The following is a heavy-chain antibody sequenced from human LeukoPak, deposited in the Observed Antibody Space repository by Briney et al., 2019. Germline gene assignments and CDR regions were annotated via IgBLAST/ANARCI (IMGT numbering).Heavy chain of an antibody. V-gene: IGHV4-39*01. CDR1: GGSISSSSYY. D-gene: IGHD3-22*01. CDR2: IYYSGST. J-gene: IGHJ1*01. CDR3: ARHYYDSSGYSEYFQH. Sequence: PSETLSLTCTVSGGSISSSSYYWGWVRQPPGKGLEWIGSIYYSGSTYYNPSLKSRVTISVDTSKNQFSLKLSSVTAADTAVYYCARHYYDSSGYSEYFQHWGQGTLVTVSS.